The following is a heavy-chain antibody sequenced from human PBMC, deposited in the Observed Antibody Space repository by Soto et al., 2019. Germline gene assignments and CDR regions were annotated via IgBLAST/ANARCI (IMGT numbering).Heavy chain of an antibody. Sequence: ASVKVSCKASGYTFTSYDINWVRQATGQGLEWKGWMNPNSGNTGYAQKFQGRVTMTRNTSISTAYMELSSLRSEDTAVYYCASRVHCSSTSCYNSFAFDIWGQGTMVTVSS. J-gene: IGHJ3*02. V-gene: IGHV1-8*01. D-gene: IGHD2-2*02. CDR3: ASRVHCSSTSCYNSFAFDI. CDR2: MNPNSGNT. CDR1: GYTFTSYD.